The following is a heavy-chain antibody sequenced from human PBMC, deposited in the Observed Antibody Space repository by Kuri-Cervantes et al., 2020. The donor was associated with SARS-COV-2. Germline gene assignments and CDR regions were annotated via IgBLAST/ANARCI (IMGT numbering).Heavy chain of an antibody. Sequence: SETLSLTCTVSGGSINIANYYWSWVRQPPGMGLEWIGQIYYSGNTYYNPALKSRVSMSVDTSKNQFSLKLNAVTAADTAVYYCASPIIVGATDYWGQGILVTVSS. CDR3: ASPIIVGATDY. D-gene: IGHD1-26*01. CDR2: IYYSGNT. V-gene: IGHV4-30-4*08. J-gene: IGHJ4*02. CDR1: GGSINIANYY.